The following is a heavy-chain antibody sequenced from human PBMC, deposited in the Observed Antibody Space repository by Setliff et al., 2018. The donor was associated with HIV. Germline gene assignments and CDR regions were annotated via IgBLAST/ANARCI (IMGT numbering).Heavy chain of an antibody. V-gene: IGHV1-69*05. CDR3: ARGLYNWNL. CDR2: IIPIFGTA. J-gene: IGHJ4*02. CDR1: GGTFSSYA. D-gene: IGHD1-20*01. Sequence: VKVSCKASGGTFSSYAISWVRQAPGQGLEWMGGIIPIFGTANYAQKFQGRVTMTRDTSTSTVFMELISLTFHDTAVYYCARGLYNWNLWGQGTLVTVSS.